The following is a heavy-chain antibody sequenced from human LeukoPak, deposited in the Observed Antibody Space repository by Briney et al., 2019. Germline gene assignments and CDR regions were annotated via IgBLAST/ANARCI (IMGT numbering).Heavy chain of an antibody. CDR1: GGSISSYY. Sequence: PSEALSLTCTVSGGSISSYYWSWIRQPPGKGLEWIGYIYYSGSTNYKPSLKSRVTISVDTSKNQFSLRLSSVTAADTAVYYCARANYGPGAFDIWGQGTMVTVSS. CDR3: ARANYGPGAFDI. J-gene: IGHJ3*02. D-gene: IGHD3-10*01. CDR2: IYYSGST. V-gene: IGHV4-59*01.